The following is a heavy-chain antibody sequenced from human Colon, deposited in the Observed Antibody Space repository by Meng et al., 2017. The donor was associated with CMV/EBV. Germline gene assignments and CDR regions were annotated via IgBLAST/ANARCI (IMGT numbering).Heavy chain of an antibody. D-gene: IGHD2-8*01. Sequence: GESLKISCEASGFTFDTFSMNWVRQAPGTGLQWISSISSSSSFIYYADSVRGRFTISRENAKRSLYLQMNSLRAEDTAVYYCASTGPLYGLYFCYWGQGTLVTVSS. J-gene: IGHJ4*02. CDR1: GFTFDTFS. CDR3: ASTGPLYGLYFCY. V-gene: IGHV3-21*01. CDR2: ISSSSSFI.